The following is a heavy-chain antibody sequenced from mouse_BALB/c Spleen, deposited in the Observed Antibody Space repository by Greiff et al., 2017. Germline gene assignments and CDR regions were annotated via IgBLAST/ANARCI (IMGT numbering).Heavy chain of an antibody. Sequence: QVQLKESGPGLVQPSQSLSITCTVSGFSLTSYGVHWVRQSPGKGLEWLGVIWSGGSTDYNSALKSRLSISKDNSKSQVFLKMNSLQTDDTARYYCARDRGYYGSLDYWGQGTTLTVSS. CDR2: IWSGGST. CDR3: ARDRGYYGSLDY. V-gene: IGHV2-4-1*01. J-gene: IGHJ2*01. D-gene: IGHD1-1*01. CDR1: GFSLTSYG.